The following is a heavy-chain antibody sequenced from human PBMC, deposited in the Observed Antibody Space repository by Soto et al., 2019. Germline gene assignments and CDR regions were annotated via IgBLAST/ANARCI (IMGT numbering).Heavy chain of an antibody. J-gene: IGHJ4*02. CDR3: ARVFSSGSGWMYYFDF. CDR1: SDSIAGENW. Sequence: QVQLQESGPGLVKPSETLSLTCTVSSDSIAGENWWRWVRQPPGLGLEWIGEVFNTGGTNYNPSLKSRVTMEVDKSNNQFSLTLMSPTAADTAVYYCARVFSSGSGWMYYFDFWGQGNLVSVSS. D-gene: IGHD6-19*01. CDR2: VFNTGGT. V-gene: IGHV4-4*02.